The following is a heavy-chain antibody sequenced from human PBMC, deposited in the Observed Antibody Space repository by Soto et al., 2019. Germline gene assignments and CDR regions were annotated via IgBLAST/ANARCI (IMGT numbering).Heavy chain of an antibody. D-gene: IGHD3-22*01. J-gene: IGHJ3*02. Sequence: SETLSLTCTVSGGSISSYYWSWIRQPPGKGLEWIGYIYYSGSTNYNPSLKSRVTISVDTSKNQFSLKLSSVTAADTAVYYCARHKGTESYYDSIRGAFAIWGQGTMV. CDR2: IYYSGST. CDR3: ARHKGTESYYDSIRGAFAI. V-gene: IGHV4-59*08. CDR1: GGSISSYY.